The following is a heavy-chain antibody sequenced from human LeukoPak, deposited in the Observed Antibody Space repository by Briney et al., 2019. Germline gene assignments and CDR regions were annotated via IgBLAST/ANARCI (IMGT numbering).Heavy chain of an antibody. Sequence: PGGSLRLSCAASGFTFDDYAMHWVRQAPGKGLEWASGISWNSGSIGYADSVKGRFTISRDNAKNSLYLQMNSLRAEDTALYYCAKAQGSGSYYPARFDYWGQGTLVTVSS. J-gene: IGHJ4*02. V-gene: IGHV3-9*01. D-gene: IGHD3-10*01. CDR3: AKAQGSGSYYPARFDY. CDR1: GFTFDDYA. CDR2: ISWNSGSI.